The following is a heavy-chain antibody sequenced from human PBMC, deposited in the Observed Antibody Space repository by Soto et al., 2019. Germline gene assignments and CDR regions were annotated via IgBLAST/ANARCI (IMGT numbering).Heavy chain of an antibody. CDR3: AKGRGYSGYEFDY. J-gene: IGHJ4*02. D-gene: IGHD5-12*01. V-gene: IGHV3-20*04. CDR1: GLTFDDYG. Sequence: RLPWTASGLTFDDYGMSGVLKAPGKGLEWVSGINWNGGSTGYADSVKGRFTISRDNSKNTLYLQMNSLRAEDTAVYYCAKGRGYSGYEFDYWGQGTLVTVSS. CDR2: INWNGGST.